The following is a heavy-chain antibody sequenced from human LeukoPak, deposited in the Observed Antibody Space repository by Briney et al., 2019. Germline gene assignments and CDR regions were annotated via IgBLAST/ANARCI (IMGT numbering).Heavy chain of an antibody. Sequence: ASVKVSCKASGGTFSSYAISWVRQAPGQGLEWMGGIIPIFDTANYAQKFQGRVTITADESTSTAYMELSSLRSEDTAVYYCARDEGDETTVTPWGQGTLVTVSS. CDR1: GGTFSSYA. CDR3: ARDEGDETTVTP. J-gene: IGHJ5*02. V-gene: IGHV1-69*13. D-gene: IGHD4-11*01. CDR2: IIPIFDTA.